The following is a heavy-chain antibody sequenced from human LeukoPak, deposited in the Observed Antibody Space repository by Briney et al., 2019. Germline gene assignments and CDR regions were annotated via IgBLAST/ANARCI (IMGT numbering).Heavy chain of an antibody. V-gene: IGHV4-39*01. D-gene: IGHD6-19*01. CDR3: SRQSIAVAGTGYFQH. CDR2: VYYSGGT. Sequence: SETLSLTCTVSGGSISSGSYYWAWIRQPPGEGLEWIGTVYYSGGTYYNPSLKSRVTMSVDTSNSQFSLKLSSVTAADTAVYYCSRQSIAVAGTGYFQHWGQGTLVTVSS. J-gene: IGHJ1*01. CDR1: GGSISSGSYY.